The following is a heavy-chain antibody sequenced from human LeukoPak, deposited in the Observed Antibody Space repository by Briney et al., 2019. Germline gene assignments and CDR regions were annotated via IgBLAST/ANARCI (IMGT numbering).Heavy chain of an antibody. CDR3: ARAYFETNYYTHFDS. Sequence: PSETLSLTCTVSGGSVTSGSSYWSWIRQPPGTGLAWIASIYYSGSTNYNPSLKSRVTISIDTSKNQFSLRLNSVTAADTAVYYCARAYFETNYYTHFDSWGQGTLVTVSS. V-gene: IGHV4-61*01. CDR1: GGSVTSGSSY. CDR2: IYYSGST. J-gene: IGHJ4*02. D-gene: IGHD3-3*01.